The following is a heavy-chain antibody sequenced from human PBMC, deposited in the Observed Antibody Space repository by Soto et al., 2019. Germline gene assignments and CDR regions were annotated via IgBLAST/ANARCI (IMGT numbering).Heavy chain of an antibody. CDR2: INPSGGST. V-gene: IGHV1-46*01. CDR3: ARDSATIMCWFDP. CDR1: GYTFTSYY. J-gene: IGHJ5*02. Sequence: QVQLVQSGAEVKKPGASVKVSCKASGYTFTSYYMHWVRQAPGQGLEWMGIINPSGGSTSYAQKFQGRVTMTRDTSTSTVYMSLSSLRSEDTAVYYCARDSATIMCWFDPWGQGTLVTVSS. D-gene: IGHD5-12*01.